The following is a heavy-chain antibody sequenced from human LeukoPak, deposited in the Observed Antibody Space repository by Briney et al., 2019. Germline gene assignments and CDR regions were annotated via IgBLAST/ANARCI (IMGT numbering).Heavy chain of an antibody. V-gene: IGHV3-23*01. CDR3: AKGYYDYVWGSYYFDY. J-gene: IGHJ4*02. Sequence: PGGSLRLSCAASAFTFSSYWMSWVRQAPGKGLEWVSAISGSGGSTYYADSVKGRFTISRDNSRDTLYLQMNSLRAEDTAVYYCAKGYYDYVWGSYYFDYWGQGTLVTVSS. CDR2: ISGSGGST. D-gene: IGHD3-16*01. CDR1: AFTFSSYW.